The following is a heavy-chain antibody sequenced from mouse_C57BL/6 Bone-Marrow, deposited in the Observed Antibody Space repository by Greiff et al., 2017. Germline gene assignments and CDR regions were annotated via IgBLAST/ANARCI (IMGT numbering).Heavy chain of an antibody. CDR3: SRMSFYRYAMDY. Sequence: VKVVESGPGLVAPSQCLSITCTVSGFSLTSYAISWVRQPPGKGLEWLGVIWTGGGTNYNSALKSRLSISNDNTKSQVFLKMNSLQTDDTARYYCSRMSFYRYAMDYWGQGTSVTVSS. J-gene: IGHJ4*01. CDR1: GFSLTSYA. D-gene: IGHD2-1*01. V-gene: IGHV2-9-1*01. CDR2: IWTGGGT.